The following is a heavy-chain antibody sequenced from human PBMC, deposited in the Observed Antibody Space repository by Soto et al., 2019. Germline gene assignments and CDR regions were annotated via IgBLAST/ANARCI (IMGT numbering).Heavy chain of an antibody. CDR2: IYPDDSDT. CDR1: GYDFTFYW. D-gene: IGHD3-16*01. V-gene: IGHV5-51*01. CDR3: ARHQGEQSAFDI. Sequence: GESLKISCEASGYDFTFYWIGCVRQLPGKGLEWMGIIYPDDSDTRYSPSFQGQVTISADKSSTTAFLQWSSLEASDTGMYYCARHQGEQSAFDIWGQGTMVTVSS. J-gene: IGHJ3*02.